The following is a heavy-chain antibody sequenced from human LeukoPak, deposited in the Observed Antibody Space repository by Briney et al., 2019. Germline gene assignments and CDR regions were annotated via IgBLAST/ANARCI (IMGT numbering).Heavy chain of an antibody. CDR3: AKDPGGGLYYYYGMDV. CDR2: ISSSSSYI. CDR1: GFTFSSYS. V-gene: IGHV3-21*04. D-gene: IGHD3-16*01. J-gene: IGHJ6*02. Sequence: GGSLRLSCAASGFTFSSYSMNWVRQAPGKGLEWVSSISSSSSYIYYADSVKGRFTISRDNAKNPLYLQMNSLRAEDTAVYYCAKDPGGGLYYYYGMDVWGQGTTVTVSS.